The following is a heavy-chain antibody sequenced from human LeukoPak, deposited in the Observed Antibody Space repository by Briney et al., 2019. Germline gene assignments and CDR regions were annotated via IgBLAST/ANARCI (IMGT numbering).Heavy chain of an antibody. CDR3: AKHARTEYADY. Sequence: GGSLRLSCAASGFTVSSNYMSWVRHAPGKGLEWVSVIYSCGSTYYADSVKGRFTISRDNSKNTLYLQMNSLRAEDTAVYYCAKHARTEYADYWGQGTLVTVSS. CDR2: IYSCGST. J-gene: IGHJ4*02. V-gene: IGHV3-53*01. CDR1: GFTVSSNY. D-gene: IGHD1-14*01.